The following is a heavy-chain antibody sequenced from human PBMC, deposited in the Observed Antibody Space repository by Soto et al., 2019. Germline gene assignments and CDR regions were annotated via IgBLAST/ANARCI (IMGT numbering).Heavy chain of an antibody. D-gene: IGHD2-8*01. V-gene: IGHV3-23*01. J-gene: IGHJ4*02. CDR1: GFTFSSYA. CDR3: AKDRGPYGTNGVCYLFDY. Sequence: EVQLLESGGGLVQPGGSLRLSCAASGFTFSSYAMSWVRQAPGKGLEWVSAISGSGGSTYYADSVKGRFTISRDNSKNTLYLQMNRLRAEETAVYYCAKDRGPYGTNGVCYLFDYWGQGTLVTVSS. CDR2: ISGSGGST.